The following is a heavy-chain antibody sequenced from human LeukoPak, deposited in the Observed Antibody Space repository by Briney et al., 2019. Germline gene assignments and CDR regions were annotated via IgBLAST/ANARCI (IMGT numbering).Heavy chain of an antibody. Sequence: ASETLSLTCTGSGGPISSYYWSWIRQPPGKGLEWIGYIYYSGSTNYNPSLKSRVTISEDTSKDQFALKLSSVTAVDRAVYYCAGIYGKIQPHYSDYWGQGTLVTVSS. CDR1: GGPISSYY. V-gene: IGHV4-59*01. J-gene: IGHJ4*02. CDR2: IYYSGST. CDR3: AGIYGKIQPHYSDY. D-gene: IGHD5-18*01.